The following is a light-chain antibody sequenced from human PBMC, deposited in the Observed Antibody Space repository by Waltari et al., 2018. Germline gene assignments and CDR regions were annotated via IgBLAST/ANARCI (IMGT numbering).Light chain of an antibody. CDR2: YDR. V-gene: IGLV3-21*04. CDR1: NIGTYS. CDR3: HVWHPHVDPGV. Sequence: SYVVTQPPSVSVAPGETATITCGGDNIGTYSVHWYQQKAGQAPVLVIFYDRARPSGIPGRFAGSNSGKTATLTISRVEAGDEARYYCHVWHPHVDPGVFGTGTEVTVL. J-gene: IGLJ1*01.